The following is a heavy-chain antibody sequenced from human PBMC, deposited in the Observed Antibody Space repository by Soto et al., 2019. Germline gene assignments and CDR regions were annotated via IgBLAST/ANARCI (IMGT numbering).Heavy chain of an antibody. CDR1: GGTFSSYA. V-gene: IGHV1-69*12. D-gene: IGHD2-2*01. CDR2: IIPIFGTA. Sequence: QVQLVQSGAEVKKPGSSVKVSCKASGGTFSSYAISWVRQAPGQGLEWMGGIIPIFGTANYAQKFQGRVTITADESTSTAYMELSSLRSEDTAVYYCARVLGYCISTGCYREDYYYGMDVWGQGTTVTVSS. J-gene: IGHJ6*02. CDR3: ARVLGYCISTGCYREDYYYGMDV.